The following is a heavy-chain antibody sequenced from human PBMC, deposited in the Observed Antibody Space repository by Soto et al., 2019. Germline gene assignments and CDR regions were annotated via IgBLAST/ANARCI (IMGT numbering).Heavy chain of an antibody. CDR1: GFTFSGYA. D-gene: IGHD2-8*01. Sequence: PGGSLRLSCEASGFTFSGYAMSWVRQAPGKGLEWVSSISISGASTYYAESVKGRFTISRDNSKNTLFLQMNSLRVEDTAVYYCTKALTPNVYGIFDHWGQGALVTVSS. J-gene: IGHJ4*02. V-gene: IGHV3-23*01. CDR3: TKALTPNVYGIFDH. CDR2: ISISGAST.